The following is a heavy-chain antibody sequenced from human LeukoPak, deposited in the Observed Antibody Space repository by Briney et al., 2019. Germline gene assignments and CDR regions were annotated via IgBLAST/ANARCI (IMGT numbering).Heavy chain of an antibody. V-gene: IGHV3-23*01. CDR1: GFTFNTNA. D-gene: IGHD5-12*01. CDR2: ISGRTGGT. Sequence: GGSLRLSCAASGFTFNTNAMSWVRQAPGKGLEWVSAISGRTGGTYYADSVKGRFTISRDNSKSTLYLQMDSLRAEDTAVYYCAKCGNSGCHLIDYWGQGTLVTVSS. J-gene: IGHJ4*02. CDR3: AKCGNSGCHLIDY.